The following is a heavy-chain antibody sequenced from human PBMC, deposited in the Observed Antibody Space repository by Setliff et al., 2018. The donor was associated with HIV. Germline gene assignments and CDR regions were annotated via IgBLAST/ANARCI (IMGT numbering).Heavy chain of an antibody. CDR1: GGSISSSSYY. J-gene: IGHJ4*02. V-gene: IGHV4-39*01. CDR2: IYYSGST. D-gene: IGHD5-12*01. CDR3: ASYWKAERWLQLGGNFDY. Sequence: SETLSLTCTVSGGSISSSSYYWGWIRQPPGKGLEWIGSIYYSGSTYYNPSLKSRVTISVDTSKNQFSLKLSSVTAADTAVYYCASYWKAERWLQLGGNFDYWGQGTLVTVSS.